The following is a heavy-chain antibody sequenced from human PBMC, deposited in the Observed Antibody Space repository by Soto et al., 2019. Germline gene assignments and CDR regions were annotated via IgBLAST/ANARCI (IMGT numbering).Heavy chain of an antibody. CDR3: AIFLRGSSGKKSNAYYYYGMYV. Sequence: SVKVSCNDSGGTFSSSAISWVRQDSGQGLEWLSAIIPIFGTANYAQKFQGRVTITADESFCSAYMELSSLRSDDTAVYYCAIFLRGSSGKKSNAYYYYGMYVGGQGSTVTVSS. CDR1: GGTFSSSA. CDR2: IIPIFGTA. V-gene: IGHV1-69*13. J-gene: IGHJ6*02. D-gene: IGHD3-22*01.